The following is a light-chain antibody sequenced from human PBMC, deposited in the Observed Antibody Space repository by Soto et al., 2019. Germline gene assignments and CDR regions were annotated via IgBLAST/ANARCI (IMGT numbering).Light chain of an antibody. CDR1: QTIGQK. J-gene: IGKJ1*01. V-gene: IGKV3-15*01. Sequence: EIELAQSPATLSVTPGERITLSCRATQTIGQKLAWYLQRPGQAPSLLMYGASTRATDIPARFSGSVSGTEFTLTITGLQSEDFAVYYCQQYNGWPWTFGQGTKVDIK. CDR3: QQYNGWPWT. CDR2: GAS.